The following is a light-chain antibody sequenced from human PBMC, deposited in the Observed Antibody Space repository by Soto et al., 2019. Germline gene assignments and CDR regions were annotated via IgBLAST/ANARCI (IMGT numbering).Light chain of an antibody. Sequence: EIVLTQSPATLSLSPGERATLSCRASQSVSSYLAWYQQKPGQAPRLLIYDASNRATGIPARFSGSGSGTDSTPTISSLEPEDFAVYYCQQRSNYPPGFTFGTGTKVDIK. CDR1: QSVSSY. CDR3: QQRSNYPPGFT. CDR2: DAS. J-gene: IGKJ3*01. V-gene: IGKV3-11*01.